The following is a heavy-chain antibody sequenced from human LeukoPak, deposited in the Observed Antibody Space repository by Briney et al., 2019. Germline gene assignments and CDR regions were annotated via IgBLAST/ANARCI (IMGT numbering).Heavy chain of an antibody. CDR2: IYYSGST. J-gene: IGHJ4*02. Sequence: SETLSLTCTVSGGSISSYYWSWIRQPPGKELEWIGYIYYSGSTNYNPSLKSRLTISVDTSKNQFSLKLSSVTAADTAVYYCARAVGTGTYYDLLYWGQGTLVTVSS. V-gene: IGHV4-59*01. D-gene: IGHD3-10*01. CDR1: GGSISSYY. CDR3: ARAVGTGTYYDLLY.